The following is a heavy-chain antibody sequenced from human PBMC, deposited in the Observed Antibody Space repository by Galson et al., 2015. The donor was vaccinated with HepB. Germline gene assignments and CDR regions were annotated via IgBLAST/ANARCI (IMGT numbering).Heavy chain of an antibody. Sequence: SVKVSCKASGGTFSSYAISWVRQAPGQGLEWMGGIIPIFGTANYAQKFQGRVTITADESTSTAYMELSSLRSEDTAVYYCARPLKWGDAFDIWGQGTMVTVSS. V-gene: IGHV1-69*13. D-gene: IGHD7-27*01. CDR3: ARPLKWGDAFDI. CDR2: IIPIFGTA. J-gene: IGHJ3*02. CDR1: GGTFSSYA.